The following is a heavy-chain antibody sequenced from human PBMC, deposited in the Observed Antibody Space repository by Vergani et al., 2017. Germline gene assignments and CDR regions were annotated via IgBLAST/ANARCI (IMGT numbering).Heavy chain of an antibody. CDR1: GFTFSSYA. CDR3: AKDRDTVVRGVLDY. CDR2: ISGSGCST. V-gene: IGHV3-23*01. D-gene: IGHD3-10*01. Sequence: EVQLLESGGGLVQPGGSLRLSCAASGFTFSSYAMNWVRQAPGKGLEWVSGISGSGCSTDYADSVKGRFTISRDNSKNTLYLQMNSLRAEDTAVYYCAKDRDTVVRGVLDYWGQETLVTVSS. J-gene: IGHJ4*02.